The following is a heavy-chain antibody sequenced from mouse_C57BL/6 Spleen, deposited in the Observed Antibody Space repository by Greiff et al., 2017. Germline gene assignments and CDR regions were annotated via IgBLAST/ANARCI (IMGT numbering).Heavy chain of an antibody. CDR3: ASRNWGDFDY. J-gene: IGHJ2*01. D-gene: IGHD4-1*01. CDR2: INPNNGGT. CDR1: GYTFTDYY. V-gene: IGHV1-22*01. Sequence: LNESGPELVKPGASVKMSCKASGYTFTDYYMHWVKQSHGKSLEWIGYINPNNGGTSYNQKFKGKATLTVNKSSSTAYMELRSLTSEDSAVYYCASRNWGDFDYWGQGTTLTVAS.